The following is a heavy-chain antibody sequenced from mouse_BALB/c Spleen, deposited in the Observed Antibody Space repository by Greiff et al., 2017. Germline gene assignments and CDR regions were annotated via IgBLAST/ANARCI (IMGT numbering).Heavy chain of an antibody. J-gene: IGHJ2*01. CDR2: INPSTGYT. CDR1: GYTFTSYW. Sequence: VQLQQSGAELAKPGASVKMSCKASGYTFTSYWMHWVKQRPGQGLEWIGYINPSTGYTEYNQKFKDKATLTADKSSSTAYMQLSSLTSEDSAVYYCARRQGNYYVDYWGQGTTLTVSS. V-gene: IGHV1-7*01. CDR3: ARRQGNYYVDY. D-gene: IGHD2-1*01.